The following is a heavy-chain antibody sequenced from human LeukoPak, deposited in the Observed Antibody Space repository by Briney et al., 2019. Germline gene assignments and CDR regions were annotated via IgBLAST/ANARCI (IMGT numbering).Heavy chain of an antibody. CDR3: ARSRYCSGGNCYLDAFDI. D-gene: IGHD2-15*01. Sequence: GGSLRHSCAASGFTFSSYSMNWVRQAPGKGLEWVSSISSSSSYIYYADPVRGRFTISRDNAKNSLYLQMNSLRAEDTAVYYCARSRYCSGGNCYLDAFDIWGQGTMVTVSS. CDR1: GFTFSSYS. V-gene: IGHV3-21*01. CDR2: ISSSSSYI. J-gene: IGHJ3*02.